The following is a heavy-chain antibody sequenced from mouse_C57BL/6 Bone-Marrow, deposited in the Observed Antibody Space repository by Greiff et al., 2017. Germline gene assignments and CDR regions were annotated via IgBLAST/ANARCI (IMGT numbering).Heavy chain of an antibody. Sequence: EVHLVESGGGLVKPGGSLKLSCAASGFSFSSYAMSWVRQTPEKRLEWVATISDGGSYTYYPDNVKGRFTISRDNAKNNLYLQMSHLKSEDTAMYYSARHGLYAMDYWGKGTSGTVSS. V-gene: IGHV5-4*01. CDR3: ARHGLYAMDY. CDR2: ISDGGSYT. J-gene: IGHJ4*01. CDR1: GFSFSSYA. D-gene: IGHD1-2*01.